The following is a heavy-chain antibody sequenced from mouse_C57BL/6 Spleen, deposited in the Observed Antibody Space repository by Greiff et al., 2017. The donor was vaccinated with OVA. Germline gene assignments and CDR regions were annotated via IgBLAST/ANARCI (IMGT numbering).Heavy chain of an antibody. D-gene: IGHD2-2*01. CDR1: GYTFTSYW. Sequence: QVQLQQPGAELVRPGSSVKLSCKASGYTFTSYWMHWVKQRPIQGLEWIGNIDPSDSETHYNQKFKDKATLTVDKSSSTAYMQLSSLTSEDSAVYDCARDYYGYDGAYAMDYWGQGTSVTVSS. CDR2: IDPSDSET. CDR3: ARDYYGYDGAYAMDY. J-gene: IGHJ4*01. V-gene: IGHV1-52*01.